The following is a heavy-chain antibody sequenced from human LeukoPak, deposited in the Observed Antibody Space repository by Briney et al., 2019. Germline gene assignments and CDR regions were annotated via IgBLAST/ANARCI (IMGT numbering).Heavy chain of an antibody. CDR1: GFTFSSYG. J-gene: IGHJ4*02. V-gene: IGHV3-21*01. CDR2: ISSSSSYI. Sequence: PGGSLRLSCAASGFTFSSYGMHWVRQAPGKGLEWVSSISSSSSYIYYADSVKGRFTISRDNAKNSLYLQMNSLRAEDTAVYYCARGVAYYDSSGYYNGVMLDYWGQGTLVTVSS. CDR3: ARGVAYYDSSGYYNGVMLDY. D-gene: IGHD3-22*01.